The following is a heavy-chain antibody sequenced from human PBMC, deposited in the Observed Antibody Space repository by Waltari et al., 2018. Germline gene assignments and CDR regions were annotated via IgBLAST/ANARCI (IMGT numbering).Heavy chain of an antibody. CDR1: GGTFSSYT. Sequence: QVQLVQSGAEVKKPGSSVKVSCKASGGTFSSYTLRWVRQAPGQGLEWMGRIIPILGIANYAQKFQGRVTITADKSTSTAYMELSSLRSEDTAVYYCARYSGSTGGSYWGQGTLVTVSS. CDR2: IIPILGIA. V-gene: IGHV1-69*02. J-gene: IGHJ4*02. D-gene: IGHD1-26*01. CDR3: ARYSGSTGGSY.